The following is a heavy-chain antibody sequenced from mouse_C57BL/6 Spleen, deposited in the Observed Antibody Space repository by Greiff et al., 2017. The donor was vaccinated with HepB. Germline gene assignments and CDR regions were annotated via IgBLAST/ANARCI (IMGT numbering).Heavy chain of an antibody. CDR1: GYTFTDYY. CDR2: IYPGSGNT. J-gene: IGHJ2*01. D-gene: IGHD2-5*01. CDR3: ARLYSNYFDY. V-gene: IGHV1-76*01. Sequence: VQLQQSGAELVRPGASVKLSCKASGYTFTDYYINWVKQRPGQGLEWIARIYPGSGNTYYNEKFKGKATLTAEKSSSTAYMQLSSLTSEDSAVYFCARLYSNYFDYWGQGTTLTVSS.